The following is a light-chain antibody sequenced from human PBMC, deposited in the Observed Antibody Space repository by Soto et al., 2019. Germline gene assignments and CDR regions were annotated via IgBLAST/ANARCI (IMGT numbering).Light chain of an antibody. CDR2: AAS. CDR3: QQYYSYPHT. J-gene: IGKJ4*01. V-gene: IGKV1-8*01. CDR1: QGISSY. Sequence: AIRLTQSPSSFSASAGDRVTITCRASQGISSYLAWYQLKPGKAPKLLIYAASTLQSGVPSRFSGSGSGTDFTLTISCLQSEDFATYYCQQYYSYPHTFGGGTKVEIK.